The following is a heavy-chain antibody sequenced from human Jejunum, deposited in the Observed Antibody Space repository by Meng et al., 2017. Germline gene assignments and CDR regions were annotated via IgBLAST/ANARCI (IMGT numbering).Heavy chain of an antibody. V-gene: IGHV6-1*01. Sequence: QIPLQQSGPGLVKPSQTLSLTGAISGDSVSSNSAGWNWIRQSPSRGLEWLGRTYYRSKWYIDYAVSVNSRITINPDTSKNQFSLHLNSVTPEDTAVYYCAGGGLVRSTRGYFDYWGQGTLVTVSS. CDR1: GDSVSSNSAG. CDR2: TYYRSKWYI. D-gene: IGHD1-26*01. CDR3: AGGGLVRSTRGYFDY. J-gene: IGHJ4*02.